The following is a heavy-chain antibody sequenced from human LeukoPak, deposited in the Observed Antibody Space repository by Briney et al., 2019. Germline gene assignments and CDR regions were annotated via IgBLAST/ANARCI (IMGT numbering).Heavy chain of an antibody. J-gene: IGHJ4*02. CDR1: GYTFTSYD. CDR3: ARGAPGSYCSGGSCPYFDY. D-gene: IGHD2-15*01. CDR2: VNPNSGHT. Sequence: ASVKVSCKAPGYTFTSYDINWVRQATGQGLEWMGWVNPNSGHTGYAQKFQGRVTMTRNTSISTAYMDLSSLRSEDTAVYYCARGAPGSYCSGGSCPYFDYWGQGTLVSVSS. V-gene: IGHV1-8*01.